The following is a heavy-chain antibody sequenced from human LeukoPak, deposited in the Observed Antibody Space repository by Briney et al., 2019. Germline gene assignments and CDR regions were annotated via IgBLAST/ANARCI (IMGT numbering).Heavy chain of an antibody. D-gene: IGHD4-17*01. J-gene: IGHJ5*02. V-gene: IGHV4-38-2*02. CDR3: ASGTVTTRGGNWFDP. CDR1: GYSISSGYY. CDR2: INHSGST. Sequence: SETLSLTCTVSGYSISSGYYWSWIRQPPGKGLEWIGEINHSGSTNYNPSLKSRVTISVDTSKNQFSLKLSSVTAADTAVYYCASGTVTTRGGNWFDPWGQGTLVTVSS.